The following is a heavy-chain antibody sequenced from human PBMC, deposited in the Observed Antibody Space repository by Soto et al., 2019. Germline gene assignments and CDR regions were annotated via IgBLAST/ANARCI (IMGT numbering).Heavy chain of an antibody. V-gene: IGHV3-21*01. D-gene: IGHD1-26*01. Sequence: EVQLVESGGGLVKPGGSLRLSCAASGFTFSSYSMNWVRQAPGKGLEWVSSISTIYYADSVKGRFTISRDNAKNSLYLQMNSLRAEDTAVYYCARDGGSYYCDYWCHGTLVTVSS. CDR2: ISTI. CDR1: GFTFSSYS. J-gene: IGHJ4*01. CDR3: ARDGGSYYCDY.